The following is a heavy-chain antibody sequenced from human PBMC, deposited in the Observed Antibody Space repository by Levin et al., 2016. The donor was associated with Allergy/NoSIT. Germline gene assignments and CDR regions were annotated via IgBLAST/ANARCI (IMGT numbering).Heavy chain of an antibody. CDR3: ARGDYGGKRGGDY. J-gene: IGHJ4*02. Sequence: WVRQAPGQGLEWMGWISAYNGNTNYAQKLQGRVTMTTDTSTSTAYMELRSLRSDDTAVYYCARGDYGGKRGGDYWGQGTLVTVSS. CDR2: ISAYNGNT. D-gene: IGHD4-23*01. V-gene: IGHV1-18*01.